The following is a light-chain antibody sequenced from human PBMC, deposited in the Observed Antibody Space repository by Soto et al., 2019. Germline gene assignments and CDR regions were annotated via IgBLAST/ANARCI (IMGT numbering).Light chain of an antibody. CDR3: QHYGDSSWT. V-gene: IGKV3-20*01. J-gene: IGKJ1*01. CDR2: GAS. CDR1: QSVSSNY. Sequence: EIVLTQSPDTLSLSPGERATLSCRASQSVSSNYLAWYQQIPGQAPRPLIYGASSRVPGIPDRFSGSGSGTDFTLTISRLEPEDFAVYFCQHYGDSSWTFGQGSRVEIK.